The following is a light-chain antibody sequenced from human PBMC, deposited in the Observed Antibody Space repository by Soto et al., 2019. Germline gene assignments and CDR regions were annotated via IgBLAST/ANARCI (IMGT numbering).Light chain of an antibody. CDR1: NSDVGGYNY. J-gene: IGLJ2*01. V-gene: IGLV2-14*01. CDR2: DVD. CDR3: SSYTTSSTVV. Sequence: QPVLTQPASISGSPGQSITISCTGTNSDVGGYNYVSWYQQYPGKAPKLMIYDVDNRPSGVSYRFSGSKSGKTASLTISGLQAEDEADYYCSSYTTSSTVVFGGGTKLTVL.